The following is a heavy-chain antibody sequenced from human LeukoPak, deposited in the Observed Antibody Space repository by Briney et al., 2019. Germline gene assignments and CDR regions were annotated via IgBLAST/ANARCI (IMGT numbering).Heavy chain of an antibody. V-gene: IGHV3-74*01. J-gene: IGHJ4*02. D-gene: IGHD6-19*01. Sequence: GGSRRLSCAASGFTFSNYWVHWVRQAPGEGRVWVSRINSDMSSTNYADSVKGRFTISRDNAKTTLYLQMNSLRAEDTAVYYCARDIAVSGNYFDYWGQGTLVTVSS. CDR2: INSDMSST. CDR1: GFTFSNYW. CDR3: ARDIAVSGNYFDY.